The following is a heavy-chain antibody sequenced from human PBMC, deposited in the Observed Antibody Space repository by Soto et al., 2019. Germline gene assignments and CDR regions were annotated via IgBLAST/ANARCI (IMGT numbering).Heavy chain of an antibody. D-gene: IGHD3-10*01. CDR2: ISSSSSYK. J-gene: IGHJ4*02. CDR3: ARDPTKFYYASGSFDY. V-gene: IGHV3-21*01. CDR1: GFNFDSYS. Sequence: GGSLRLSCAASGFNFDSYSIHWVRQAPGKGLEWVSSISSSSSYKYYVDSVKGRFTVSRDYAKNSAFLQMNSLRAEDTAVYYCARDPTKFYYASGSFDYWGQGTLVTVSS.